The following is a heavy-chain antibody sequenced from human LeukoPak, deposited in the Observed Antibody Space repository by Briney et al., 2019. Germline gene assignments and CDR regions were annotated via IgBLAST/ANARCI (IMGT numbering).Heavy chain of an antibody. J-gene: IGHJ4*02. Sequence: GGSPRLSCAASGFTFSSYAMHWVRQAPGKGLEWVAVISYDGSNKCYADSVKGRFTISRDNSKNTLYLQMNSLRAEDTAVYYCARDPSFSSSGWYYFDYWGQGTLVTVSS. V-gene: IGHV3-30*04. CDR3: ARDPSFSSSGWYYFDY. D-gene: IGHD6-19*01. CDR1: GFTFSSYA. CDR2: ISYDGSNK.